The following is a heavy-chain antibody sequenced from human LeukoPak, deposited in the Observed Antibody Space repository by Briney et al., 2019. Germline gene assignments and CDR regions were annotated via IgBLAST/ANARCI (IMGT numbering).Heavy chain of an antibody. CDR1: GFTFSSYA. CDR3: AKGYCGSTSCYVDLYGMDV. Sequence: PGGSLRLSCAASGFTFSSYAMSWVRQAPGKGLEWVSAISGSGGSTYYADSVKGRFTISRDNSKNTLYLQMNSLRAEDTAVYYCAKGYCGSTSCYVDLYGMDVWGQGTTVTVSS. CDR2: ISGSGGST. D-gene: IGHD2-2*01. V-gene: IGHV3-23*01. J-gene: IGHJ6*02.